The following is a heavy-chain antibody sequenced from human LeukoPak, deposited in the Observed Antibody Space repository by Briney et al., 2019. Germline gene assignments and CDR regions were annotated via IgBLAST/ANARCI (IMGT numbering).Heavy chain of an antibody. J-gene: IGHJ4*02. D-gene: IGHD2-2*01. V-gene: IGHV1-8*01. CDR3: ARDHEDCSSASCYD. Sequence: GASVKVSCKASGYTFTSYDINWVRQATGQGLEWMGWMNPNSGNTGYAQKFQGRVTMTRDTSISTAYMELSRLRSDDTAVYYCARDHEDCSSASCYDWGQGTLVTVSS. CDR1: GYTFTSYD. CDR2: MNPNSGNT.